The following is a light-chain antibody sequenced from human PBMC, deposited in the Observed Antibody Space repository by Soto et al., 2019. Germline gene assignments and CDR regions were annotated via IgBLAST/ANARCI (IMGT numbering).Light chain of an antibody. CDR1: TSDVGGYNY. CDR3: CSYAGSTTYVV. Sequence: QSALTQPASVSGSPGQSITISCTGTTSDVGGYNYVSWYQQHPGKAPKLIIYEVSKWPSGVSNRFSGSKSGNTAALTISGLQAEDEADYYCCSYAGSTTYVVFGGGTQLTVL. V-gene: IGLV2-23*02. J-gene: IGLJ2*01. CDR2: EVS.